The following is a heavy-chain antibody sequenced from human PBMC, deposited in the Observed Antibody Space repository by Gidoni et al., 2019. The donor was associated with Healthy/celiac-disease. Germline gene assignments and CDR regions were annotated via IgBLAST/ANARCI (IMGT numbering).Heavy chain of an antibody. D-gene: IGHD6-6*01. V-gene: IGHV3-33*01. CDR3: AREIAARPYVGY. Sequence: QVQLVESGGGVVQPGRSLRLSCAASGFTFSSYGMRWVGQAPGKGLEWVAVIWYDGSNKYYADSVKGRFTISRDNSKNTLYLQMNSLRAEDTAVYYCAREIAARPYVGYWGQGTLVTVSS. CDR1: GFTFSSYG. CDR2: IWYDGSNK. J-gene: IGHJ4*02.